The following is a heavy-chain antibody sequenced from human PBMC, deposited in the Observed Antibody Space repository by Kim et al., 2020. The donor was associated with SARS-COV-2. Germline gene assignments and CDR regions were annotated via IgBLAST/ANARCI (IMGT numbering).Heavy chain of an antibody. CDR3: ARARGYCYGGSFFGSSPFDVLAM. D-gene: IGHD2-15*01. CDR1: GFTFSTYA. Sequence: GGSLRLSCAASGFTFSTYAMYWVRQAPGKGLEWVAVISYDGSNKNYADSVKGRFTISRGRSKNTLYLQMNSLRAEDTALYYWARARGYCYGGSFFGSSPFDVLAMWGQGTMVTVSS. J-gene: IGHJ3*02. CDR2: ISYDGSNK. V-gene: IGHV3-30*04.